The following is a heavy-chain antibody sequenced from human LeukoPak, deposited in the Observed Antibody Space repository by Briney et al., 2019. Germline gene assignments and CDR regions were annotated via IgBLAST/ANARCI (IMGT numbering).Heavy chain of an antibody. J-gene: IGHJ6*03. CDR3: ARGSEDIVVVPAAMYYYYMDV. CDR2: INHSGST. D-gene: IGHD2-2*01. CDR1: GGSFSGYY. Sequence: SETLSLTRAVYGGSFSGYYWSWIRQPPGKGLEWIGEINHSGSTNYNPSLKSRVTISVDTSKNQFSLKLSSVTAADTAVYYCARGSEDIVVVPAAMYYYYMDVWGKGTTVTVSS. V-gene: IGHV4-34*01.